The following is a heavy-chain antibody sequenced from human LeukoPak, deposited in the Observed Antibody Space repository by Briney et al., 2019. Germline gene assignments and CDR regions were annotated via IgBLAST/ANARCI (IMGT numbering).Heavy chain of an antibody. J-gene: IGHJ4*02. Sequence: GGSLRLSCAASGFTFSSYAMSWVRQAPGKGLEWVSAISGSGGSTYYADSVKGRFTISRDNSKNTLYLQMNSLRAEDTAVYYCAKRDYDYVWGSYRYPFDYWGQGTLVTVSS. V-gene: IGHV3-23*01. CDR3: AKRDYDYVWGSYRYPFDY. D-gene: IGHD3-16*02. CDR1: GFTFSSYA. CDR2: ISGSGGST.